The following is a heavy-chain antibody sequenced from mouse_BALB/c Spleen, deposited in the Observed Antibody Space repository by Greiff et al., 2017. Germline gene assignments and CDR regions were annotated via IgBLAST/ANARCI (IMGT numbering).Heavy chain of an antibody. J-gene: IGHJ3*01. D-gene: IGHD2-1*01. V-gene: IGHV1-80*01. CDR3: TRGCNYALFAY. Sequence: VHLVESGAELVRPGSSVKISCKASGYAFSSYWMNWVKQRPGQGLEWIGQIYPGDGDTNYNGKFKGKATLTADKSSSTAYMQLSSLTSEDSAVYFCTRGCNYALFAYWGRGTVVTVSA. CDR1: GYAFSSYW. CDR2: IYPGDGDT.